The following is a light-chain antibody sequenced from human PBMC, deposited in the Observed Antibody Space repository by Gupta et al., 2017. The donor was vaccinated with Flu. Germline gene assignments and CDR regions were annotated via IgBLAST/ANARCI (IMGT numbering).Light chain of an antibody. CDR3: QQYKNSPWT. J-gene: IGKJ1*01. CDR2: RTS. Sequence: DIQITQSPSTLSASVGDRVTITCRASQSISPWLAWYQQKPGKAPKLLIYRTSILESGVPSRFSGSGPGTVFTLTISSLQPDDSATYYCQQYKNSPWTFGQGTKVEVK. CDR1: QSISPW. V-gene: IGKV1-5*03.